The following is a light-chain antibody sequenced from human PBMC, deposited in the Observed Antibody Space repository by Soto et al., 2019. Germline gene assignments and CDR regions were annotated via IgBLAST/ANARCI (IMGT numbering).Light chain of an antibody. J-gene: IGKJ4*01. Sequence: EIVLTQSPATQSLSPGERATLSCRASQSVSSYLAWYQQKPGQAPRLLIYDASNRATGIPARFSGSGSGTDFTLTISSLEPKDFAVYYCQQRSNWPLTFGGGTQVEIK. CDR2: DAS. CDR3: QQRSNWPLT. CDR1: QSVSSY. V-gene: IGKV3-11*01.